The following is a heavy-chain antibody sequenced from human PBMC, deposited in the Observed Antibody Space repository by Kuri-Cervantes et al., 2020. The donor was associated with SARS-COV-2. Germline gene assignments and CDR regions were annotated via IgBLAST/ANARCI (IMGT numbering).Heavy chain of an antibody. D-gene: IGHD7-27*01. CDR2: IYYSGST. CDR3: ARELTNWGSGGSAYDAFDI. J-gene: IGHJ3*02. Sequence: ESLKISCTVSGYSISSGYYWGWIRQPPGKGLEWIGYIYYSGSTNYNPSLKSRVTISVDTSKNQFSLKLSSVTAADTAVYYCARELTNWGSGGSAYDAFDIWGQGTMVTVSS. V-gene: IGHV4-38-2*02. CDR1: GYSISSGYY.